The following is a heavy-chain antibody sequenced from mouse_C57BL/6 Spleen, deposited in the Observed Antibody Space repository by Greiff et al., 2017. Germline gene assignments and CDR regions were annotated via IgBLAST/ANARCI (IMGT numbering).Heavy chain of an antibody. Sequence: QVQLKESGPELVKPGASVKISCKASGYAFSSSWMNWVKQRPGKGLEWIGRIYPGDGDTNYNGKFKGKATLTADKSSSTAYMQLSSLTSEDSAVYFCARYGNYLMDYWGQGTSVTVSS. CDR1: GYAFSSSW. CDR3: ARYGNYLMDY. J-gene: IGHJ4*01. D-gene: IGHD2-1*01. V-gene: IGHV1-82*01. CDR2: IYPGDGDT.